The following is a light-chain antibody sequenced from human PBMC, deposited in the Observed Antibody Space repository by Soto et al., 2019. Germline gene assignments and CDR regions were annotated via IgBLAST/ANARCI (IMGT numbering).Light chain of an antibody. CDR2: GNS. CDR3: QSYDTSLSTSGV. J-gene: IGLJ3*02. Sequence: QSVLTQPPSVSGAPGQRVTISCTGSSSNIGAGYEIHWYQQLPGTAPKLLIYGNSNRPSGVPDRFFGSKSGTSASLAITGLQAEDEADYYCQSYDTSLSTSGVFGGGTKLTVL. V-gene: IGLV1-40*01. CDR1: SSNIGAGYE.